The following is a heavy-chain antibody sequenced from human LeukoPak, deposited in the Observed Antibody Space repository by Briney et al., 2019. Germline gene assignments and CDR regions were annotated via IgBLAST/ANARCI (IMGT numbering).Heavy chain of an antibody. J-gene: IGHJ4*02. CDR1: GDSVSSGGSY. D-gene: IGHD1-26*01. CDR3: ARAGELFFDY. Sequence: SQTLSLTCTVSGDSVSSGGSYWSYLRQPAGKGLEWIGYIYYSGSTNYNPSLKSRVTVSVDTSKNQFSLKLSSVTAADTAVYYCARAGELFFDYWGQGTLVTVSS. V-gene: IGHV4-61*10. CDR2: IYYSGST.